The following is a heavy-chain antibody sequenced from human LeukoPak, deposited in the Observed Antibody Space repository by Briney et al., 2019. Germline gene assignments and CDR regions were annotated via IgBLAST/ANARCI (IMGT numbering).Heavy chain of an antibody. D-gene: IGHD4-11*01. CDR3: AKVTTVTTPGLFDY. V-gene: IGHV3-30*02. J-gene: IGHJ4*02. CDR1: GFTFSSYG. CDR2: IRYDGSNQ. Sequence: PGGSLRLSCAASGFTFSSYGMHWVRQAPGKGLGWVAFIRYDGSNQYYADSVKGRFTISRDNSKNTLYLQMNSLRAEDTAVYYCAKVTTVTTPGLFDYWGQGTLVTVSS.